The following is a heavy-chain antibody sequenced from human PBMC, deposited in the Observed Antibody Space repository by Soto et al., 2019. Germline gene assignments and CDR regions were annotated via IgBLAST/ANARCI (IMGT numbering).Heavy chain of an antibody. J-gene: IGHJ4*02. D-gene: IGHD4-17*01. V-gene: IGHV3-64D*06. CDR2: INYNGGNT. CDR1: GFTFGSCA. CDR3: VKLAVTTRVNYDS. Sequence: AGGSLRLSCSASGFTFGSCAMHWVRQAPGKGLEYVSAINYNGGNTYYADSVKGRFTISRDNSKDTLYLQMSSLRPEDTAVYYCVKLAVTTRVNYDSWGQGTLVTVSS.